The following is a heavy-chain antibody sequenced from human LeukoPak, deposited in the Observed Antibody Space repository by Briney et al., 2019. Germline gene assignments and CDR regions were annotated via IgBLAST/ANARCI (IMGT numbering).Heavy chain of an antibody. CDR3: AKEDFLDAFDI. CDR1: GFTFSSYG. D-gene: IGHD3/OR15-3a*01. Sequence: GGSLRLSCAASGFTFSSYGMHWVRQAPGKGLEWVAVISYDGSNKYYADSVKGRFIISRDNSKNTLYLQMNSLRAEDTAVYYCAKEDFLDAFDIWGQGTMVTVSS. CDR2: ISYDGSNK. J-gene: IGHJ3*02. V-gene: IGHV3-30*18.